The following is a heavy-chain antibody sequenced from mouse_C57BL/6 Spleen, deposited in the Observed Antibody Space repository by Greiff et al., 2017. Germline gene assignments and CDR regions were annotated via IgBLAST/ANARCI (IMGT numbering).Heavy chain of an antibody. Sequence: EVQRVESGGGLVKPGGSLKLSCAASGFTFSDYGMHWVRQAPEKGLEWVAYISSGSSTIYYTDTVKGRFTISRDNAKNTLFLQMTRLRSEDTAMYYCARDGSSHWYFDVWGTGTTVTVSS. D-gene: IGHD1-1*01. CDR3: ARDGSSHWYFDV. CDR1: GFTFSDYG. J-gene: IGHJ1*03. CDR2: ISSGSSTI. V-gene: IGHV5-17*01.